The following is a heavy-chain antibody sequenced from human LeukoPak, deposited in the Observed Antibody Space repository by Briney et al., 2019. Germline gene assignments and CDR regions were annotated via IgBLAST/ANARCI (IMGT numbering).Heavy chain of an antibody. CDR2: IYYSGST. J-gene: IGHJ5*02. D-gene: IGHD3-10*01. V-gene: IGHV4-59*01. Sequence: SSETLFLTCTVSGGSISSYYWSWIRQPPGKGLEWIGYIYYSGSTNYNPSLKSRVTISVDTSKNQFSLKLSSVTAADTAVYYCARDPSGSNWFDPWGQGTLVTVSS. CDR1: GGSISSYY. CDR3: ARDPSGSNWFDP.